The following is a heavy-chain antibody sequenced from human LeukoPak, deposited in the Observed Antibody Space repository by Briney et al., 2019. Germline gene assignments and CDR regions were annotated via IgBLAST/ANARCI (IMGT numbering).Heavy chain of an antibody. Sequence: PSETLSLTCTVSGGSVSSSIYYWGWIRQPPGKGLEWIGSIYYSGSTSYNPSPKSRVTISVDTSKNQFSLKLTSVTAADTAVYYCASRNDILTGYVFDFWGQGTLVTVSS. D-gene: IGHD3-9*01. CDR3: ASRNDILTGYVFDF. V-gene: IGHV4-39*01. CDR2: IYYSGST. CDR1: GGSVSSSIYY. J-gene: IGHJ4*02.